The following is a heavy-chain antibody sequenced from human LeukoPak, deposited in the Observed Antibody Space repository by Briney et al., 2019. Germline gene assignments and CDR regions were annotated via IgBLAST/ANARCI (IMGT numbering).Heavy chain of an antibody. J-gene: IGHJ4*02. CDR1: GFTFSSYG. V-gene: IGHV3-48*04. CDR2: ISDSSSTI. D-gene: IGHD3-10*01. CDR3: ARDACYGSGKSDF. Sequence: GGSLRLSCAASGFTFSSYGMHWVRQAPGKGLEWISYISDSSSTIYYADSVKGRFTISRDNAKNSLYLQMNSLGAEDTAVYYCARDACYGSGKSDFWGQGTLVTVSS.